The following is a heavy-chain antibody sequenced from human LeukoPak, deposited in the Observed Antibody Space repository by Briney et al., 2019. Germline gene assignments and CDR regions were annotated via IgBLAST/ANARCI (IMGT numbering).Heavy chain of an antibody. CDR1: GFTFSSYA. J-gene: IGHJ4*02. D-gene: IGHD5-12*01. Sequence: HSGGSLRLSCAASGFTFSSYAMSWVRQAPGKGLEWVSAISGSGGSTYYADCVKGRFTISRDNSKNTLYLQMNSLRAEDTAVYYCAKDLRRSGGGYDFGGQGTLVTVSS. CDR2: ISGSGGST. CDR3: AKDLRRSGGGYDF. V-gene: IGHV3-23*01.